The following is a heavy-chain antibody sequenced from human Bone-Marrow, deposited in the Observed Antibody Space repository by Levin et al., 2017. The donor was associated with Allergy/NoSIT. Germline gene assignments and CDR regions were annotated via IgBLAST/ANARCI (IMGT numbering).Heavy chain of an antibody. CDR2: SRSKEKGFTT. V-gene: IGHV3-72*01. D-gene: IGHD3-10*01. Sequence: GGSLRLSCVGSGFSLSDHYMDWVRQAPWKGLQWVGRSRSKEKGFTTTYAASVEGSFTISSDDSRHSFYLQMHNLRTDDTAVYYCVRGAGNSVNYKYGYYYDMDVWGQGTTVTVSS. CDR3: VRGAGNSVNYKYGYYYDMDV. CDR1: GFSLSDHY. J-gene: IGHJ6*02.